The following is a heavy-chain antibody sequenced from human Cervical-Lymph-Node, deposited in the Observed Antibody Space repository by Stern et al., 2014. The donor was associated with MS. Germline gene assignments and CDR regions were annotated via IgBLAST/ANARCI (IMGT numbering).Heavy chain of an antibody. CDR3: ARGTGYSYYFDY. Sequence: LVQSGAAVKKPGASVEVSCKASGYTFTDHYLHWVRQAPGQGLEWMGVINPSGGSTTNAKKFQGSVTMTRDSSTSTVHMELSSLRSEDTAVYYCARGTGYSYYFDYWGQGTLVTVSS. D-gene: IGHD3/OR15-3a*01. CDR1: GYTFTDHY. CDR2: INPSGGST. V-gene: IGHV1-46*01. J-gene: IGHJ4*02.